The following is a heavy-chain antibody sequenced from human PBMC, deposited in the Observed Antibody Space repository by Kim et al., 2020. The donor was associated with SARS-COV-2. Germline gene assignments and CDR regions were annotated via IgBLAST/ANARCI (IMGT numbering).Heavy chain of an antibody. CDR3: AGKFTMVRGPMDYGMDV. J-gene: IGHJ6*02. V-gene: IGHV1-69*13. CDR1: GGTFSSYA. D-gene: IGHD3-10*01. Sequence: SVKVSCKASGGTFSSYAISWVRQAPGQGLEWMGGIIPIFGTANYAQKFQGRVTITADESTSTAYMELSSLRSEDTAVYYCAGKFTMVRGPMDYGMDVWGQGTTVTVSS. CDR2: IIPIFGTA.